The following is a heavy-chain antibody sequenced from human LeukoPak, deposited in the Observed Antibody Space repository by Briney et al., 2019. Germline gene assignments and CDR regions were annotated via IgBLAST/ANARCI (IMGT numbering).Heavy chain of an antibody. V-gene: IGHV3-30-3*01. CDR1: GFTFSSYA. D-gene: IGHD1-14*01. Sequence: GGPLRLSCAASGFTFSSYAMHWVRQAPGKGLEWVAVISYDGSNKYYADSVKGRFTISRDNSKNTLYLQMNSLRAEDTAVYYCARARTLDYWGQGTLVTVSS. CDR3: ARARTLDY. CDR2: ISYDGSNK. J-gene: IGHJ4*02.